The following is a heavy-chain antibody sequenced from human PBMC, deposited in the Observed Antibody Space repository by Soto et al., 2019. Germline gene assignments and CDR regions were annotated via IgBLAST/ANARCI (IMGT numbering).Heavy chain of an antibody. CDR1: GFTFSSYA. D-gene: IGHD6-19*01. J-gene: IGHJ4*02. CDR3: AKSSGWFHPFDY. V-gene: IGHV3-23*01. CDR2: ISGCGGST. Sequence: EVQLLESGGGLVQPGGSLRLSCAASGFTFSSYALSWVRQAPGKGLEWVSVISGCGGSTYYADSVKGRFTISRDNSKNTLYLQMNSLRADDTAVYYCAKSSGWFHPFDYWGQGTLVTVSS.